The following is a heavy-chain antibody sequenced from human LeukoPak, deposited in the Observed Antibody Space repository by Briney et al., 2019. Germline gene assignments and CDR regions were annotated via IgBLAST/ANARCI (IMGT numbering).Heavy chain of an antibody. CDR2: IIPIFGTA. Sequence: SVKVSCKASGYTFTVNHVHWVRQAPGQGLEWMGGIIPIFGTANYAQKFQGRVTITTDESTSTAYMELSSLRSEDTAVYYCAREGRWLQLPWYFDLWGRGTLVTVSS. J-gene: IGHJ2*01. CDR3: AREGRWLQLPWYFDL. CDR1: GYTFTVNH. D-gene: IGHD5-24*01. V-gene: IGHV1-69*05.